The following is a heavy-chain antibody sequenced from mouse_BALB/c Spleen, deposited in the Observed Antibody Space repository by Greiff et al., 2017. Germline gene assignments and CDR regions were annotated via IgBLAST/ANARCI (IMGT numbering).Heavy chain of an antibody. Sequence: ESGPGLVKPSQSLSLTCSVTGYSITSGYYWNWIRQFPGNELEWMGYISYDGSNNYNPSLKNRISITRDTSKNRFFLKLNSVTTEDTATYYCAREGYDPYAMDYWGQGTSVTVSS. J-gene: IGHJ4*01. D-gene: IGHD2-10*02. CDR3: AREGYDPYAMDY. CDR2: ISYDGSN. V-gene: IGHV3-6*02. CDR1: GYSITSGYY.